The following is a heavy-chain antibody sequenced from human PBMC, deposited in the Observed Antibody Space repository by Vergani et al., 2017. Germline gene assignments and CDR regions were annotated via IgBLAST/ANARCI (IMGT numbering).Heavy chain of an antibody. CDR3: ARGGAYYYGMDV. J-gene: IGHJ6*02. D-gene: IGHD3-16*01. V-gene: IGHV1-69*02. CDR1: GGTFSSYT. Sequence: QVQLVQSGAEVKKPGSSVKVSCKASGGTFSSYTISWVRQAPGQGLEWMGRIIPILGIANYAQKFQGRVTITADKSTSTAYMELSSLRSEDTAVYYCARGGAYYYGMDVWGQGTTVTVSS. CDR2: IIPILGIA.